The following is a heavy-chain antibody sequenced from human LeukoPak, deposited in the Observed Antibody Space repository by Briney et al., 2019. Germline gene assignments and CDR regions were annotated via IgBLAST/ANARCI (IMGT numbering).Heavy chain of an antibody. CDR1: GGSISSSNW. CDR2: IYHSGST. J-gene: IGHJ6*03. Sequence: PSETLSLTCAVSGGSISSSNWWSWVRQPPGKGLEWIGEIYHSGSTNYNPSLKSRVTISVDTSKNQFSLKLSSVTAADTAVYYCARHAHDYYGSGSYFYYYMGVWGKGTTVTVSS. CDR3: ARHAHDYYGSGSYFYYYMGV. D-gene: IGHD3-10*01. V-gene: IGHV4-4*02.